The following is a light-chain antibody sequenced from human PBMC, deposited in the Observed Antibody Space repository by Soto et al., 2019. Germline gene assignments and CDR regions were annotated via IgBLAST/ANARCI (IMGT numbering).Light chain of an antibody. CDR3: AAWDDSLYVYV. J-gene: IGLJ1*01. CDR1: NSNIGSNT. V-gene: IGLV1-44*01. Sequence: QSVLTQPPSVSGTPGQRVTISCSGRNSNIGSNTVNWYRQLPGTAPRLLIYYNSERPSGVPDRFSGSKSGTSASLAISGLQSEDEADFYCAAWDDSLYVYVFGTGTKVTVL. CDR2: YNS.